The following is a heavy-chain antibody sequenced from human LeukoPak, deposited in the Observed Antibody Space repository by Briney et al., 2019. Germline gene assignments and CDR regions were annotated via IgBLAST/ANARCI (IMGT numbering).Heavy chain of an antibody. V-gene: IGHV4-4*09. CDR2: IYTSGST. D-gene: IGHD3-16*02. Sequence: SETLSLTCTVSGGSISSYCWSWIRQPPGKGLECIGYIYTSGSTNYNPSLKSRVTISVDTSKNQFSLKLSSVTAADTAVYYCARRGYDYVWGSYRYPPYYYYYMDVWGKGTTVTVSS. CDR1: GGSISSYC. J-gene: IGHJ6*03. CDR3: ARRGYDYVWGSYRYPPYYYYYMDV.